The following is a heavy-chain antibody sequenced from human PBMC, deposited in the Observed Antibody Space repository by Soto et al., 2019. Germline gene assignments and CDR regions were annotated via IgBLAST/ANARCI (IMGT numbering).Heavy chain of an antibody. J-gene: IGHJ4*02. D-gene: IGHD1-26*01. CDR1: GFTFSSYS. CDR3: ARDLVGATI. V-gene: IGHV3-21*01. CDR2: ISSSSNYI. Sequence: EMQLVESGGGLVKPGGSLRLSCAASGFTFSSYSMNWVRQAPGKGPEWVSSISSSSNYIYYADSVKGRFTISRDNAKNSLYLQMNSLRAEDTAVYYCARDLVGATIWGQGTLVTVSS.